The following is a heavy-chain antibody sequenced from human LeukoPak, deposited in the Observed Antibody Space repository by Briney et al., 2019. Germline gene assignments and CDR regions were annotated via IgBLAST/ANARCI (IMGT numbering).Heavy chain of an antibody. CDR1: GYTFTSYG. CDR2: ISAYNGNT. D-gene: IGHD1-14*01. Sequence: ASVKVSCKASGYTFTSYGISWVRQAPGQGLEWMGWISAYNGNTNYAQKLQGRVTMTTDTSKSAAYMELRSLRSDDTAVYYCASVGIGDTFDIWGQGTMVTVSS. J-gene: IGHJ3*02. V-gene: IGHV1-18*01. CDR3: ASVGIGDTFDI.